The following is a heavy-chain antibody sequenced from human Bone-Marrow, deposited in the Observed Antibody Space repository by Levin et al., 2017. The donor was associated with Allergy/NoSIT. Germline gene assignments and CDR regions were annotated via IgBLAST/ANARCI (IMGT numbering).Heavy chain of an antibody. J-gene: IGHJ4*01. D-gene: IGHD6-13*01. CDR3: ARPHLPGTYPFDL. V-gene: IGHV3-33*01. CDR2: IYYDGSVQ. CDR1: GFIFSNYG. Sequence: PGGSLRLSCAASGFIFSNYGMHWVRQAPGKGLEWVATIYYDGSVQNYADSVKGRFTISRDNSKTTLYLQMNSLRVEDTAVYFCARPHLPGTYPFDLWGQGTLVTVSS.